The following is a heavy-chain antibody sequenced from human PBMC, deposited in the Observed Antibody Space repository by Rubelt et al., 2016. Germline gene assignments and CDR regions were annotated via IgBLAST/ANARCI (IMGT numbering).Heavy chain of an antibody. D-gene: IGHD2-2*01. CDR3: AREGRQLPYLDY. V-gene: IGHV3-33*01. Sequence: QVQLAESGGGVVQPGGSLRLSCAPSGFTYSSYDMHWVRQAPGKGLEWVAVIWYDGSNKYYADSVKGRFTISRDNSQNSLYLQRNSVRAEDTARYYGAREGRQLPYLDYGGQGTLSTVSS. CDR2: IWYDGSNK. J-gene: IGHJ4*02. CDR1: GFTYSSYD.